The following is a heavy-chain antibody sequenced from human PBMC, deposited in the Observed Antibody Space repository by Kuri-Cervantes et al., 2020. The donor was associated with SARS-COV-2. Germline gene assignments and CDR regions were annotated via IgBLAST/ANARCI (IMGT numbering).Heavy chain of an antibody. CDR1: GDSISSSAYY. J-gene: IGHJ4*02. D-gene: IGHD6-13*01. V-gene: IGHV4-39*07. CDR3: ARGYLNLYGSSSLFWVY. CDR2: IYYSGST. Sequence: SETLSLTCTVSGDSISSSAYYWGWIRQPPGKGLEWIGSIYYSGSTYYNPSLKSRVTISVGTSKNQFSLKLSSVTAADTAVYYCARGYLNLYGSSSLFWVYWGQGTLVTVSS.